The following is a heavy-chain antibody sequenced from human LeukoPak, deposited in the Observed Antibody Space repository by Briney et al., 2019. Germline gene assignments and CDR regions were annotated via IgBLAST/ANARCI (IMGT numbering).Heavy chain of an antibody. D-gene: IGHD3-3*01. J-gene: IGHJ4*02. CDR1: GYTFTGYY. V-gene: IGHV1-2*04. CDR2: INPNSGGT. CDR3: ARVIYDFWSGYPTYYFDY. Sequence: ASVKVSCTASGYTFTGYYMHWVRQAPGQGLEWMGWINPNSGGTNYAQKFQGWVTMTRDTSISTAYMELSRLRSDDTAAYYCARVIYDFWSGYPTYYFDYWGQGTLVTVSS.